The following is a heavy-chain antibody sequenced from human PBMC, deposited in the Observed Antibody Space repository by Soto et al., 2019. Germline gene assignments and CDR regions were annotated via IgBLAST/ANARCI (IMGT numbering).Heavy chain of an antibody. V-gene: IGHV4-30-2*01. D-gene: IGHD6-19*01. J-gene: IGHJ4*02. CDR2: IYHSGST. CDR1: GGSISSGGYS. Sequence: SETLSLTCAVSGGSISSGGYSWSWIRQPPGKGLEWIGYIYHSGSTYYNPSLKSRVTISVDRSKNQFSLKLSSVTAADTAVYYCARVRQQWLVGFFDYWGQGTPVTVSS. CDR3: ARVRQQWLVGFFDY.